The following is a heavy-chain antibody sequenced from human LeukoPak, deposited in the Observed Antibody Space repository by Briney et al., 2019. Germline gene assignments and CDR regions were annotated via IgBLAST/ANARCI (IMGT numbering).Heavy chain of an antibody. CDR3: ARDQVQATPNPVPPVYYFDY. V-gene: IGHV1-46*01. Sequence: ASVKVSCKASGYTFTSYYMHWVRQGPGQGLGWMGIVNPNGGSTSYAQKFQGRVTMTREMSTSTVYMELSSLRSEATAVYYCARDQVQATPNPVPPVYYFDYWGQGTLVTVSS. CDR2: VNPNGGST. CDR1: GYTFTSYY. J-gene: IGHJ4*02. D-gene: IGHD1-26*01.